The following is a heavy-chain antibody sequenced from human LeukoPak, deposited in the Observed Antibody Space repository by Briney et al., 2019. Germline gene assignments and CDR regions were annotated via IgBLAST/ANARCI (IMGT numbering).Heavy chain of an antibody. Sequence: ASVKVSCEASGYTFKSHGISWVRQAPGQGLEWMGWISVYNGNTNYAQKFQGRVTMTTDTSTSTAYMELRSLRSDDTAVYYCARDKGYCSGGSCYYWFDPWGQGTLVTVSS. V-gene: IGHV1-18*04. CDR3: ARDKGYCSGGSCYYWFDP. J-gene: IGHJ5*02. CDR1: GYTFKSHG. CDR2: ISVYNGNT. D-gene: IGHD2-15*01.